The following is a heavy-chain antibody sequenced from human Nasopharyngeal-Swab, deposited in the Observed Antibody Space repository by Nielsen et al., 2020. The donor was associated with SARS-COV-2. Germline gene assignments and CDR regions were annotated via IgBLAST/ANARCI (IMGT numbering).Heavy chain of an antibody. Sequence: WIRQPPGKALEWIGYIYYSGSTNYKPSLKSRVTISVDTSKNQFSLKLSSVTAADTAVYYCARFSSGWYLFEYWGQGTLVTVSS. CDR2: IYYSGST. D-gene: IGHD6-19*01. CDR3: ARFSSGWYLFEY. V-gene: IGHV4-59*01. J-gene: IGHJ4*02.